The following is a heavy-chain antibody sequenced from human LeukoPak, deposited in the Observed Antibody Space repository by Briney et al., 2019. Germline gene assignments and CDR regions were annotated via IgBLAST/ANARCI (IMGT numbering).Heavy chain of an antibody. J-gene: IGHJ5*02. V-gene: IGHV4-31*03. CDR2: IYYSGST. Sequence: RSSETLSLTCTVSGGSISSGGYYWSWIRQHPGKGLEWIGYIYYSGSTYYNPSLKSRVTIPVDTSKNQFSLKLSSVTAADTAVYYCARDASAVAHWFDPWGQGTLVTVSS. CDR1: GGSISSGGYY. CDR3: ARDASAVAHWFDP. D-gene: IGHD2-15*01.